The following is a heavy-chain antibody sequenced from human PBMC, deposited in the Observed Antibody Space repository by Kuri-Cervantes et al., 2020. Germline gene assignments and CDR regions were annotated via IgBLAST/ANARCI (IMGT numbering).Heavy chain of an antibody. D-gene: IGHD5-12*01. V-gene: IGHV3-30*19. CDR3: AREDNSGYDLWWFDP. CDR2: ISYDGSNK. CDR1: GFTFSSYG. Sequence: GGSLRLSCAASGFTFSSYGMHWVRQAPGKGLEWVAVISYDGSNKYYADSVKGRFTISRDNSKNTLYLQMNSLRAEDTAVYYCAREDNSGYDLWWFDPWGQGTLVTVSS. J-gene: IGHJ5*02.